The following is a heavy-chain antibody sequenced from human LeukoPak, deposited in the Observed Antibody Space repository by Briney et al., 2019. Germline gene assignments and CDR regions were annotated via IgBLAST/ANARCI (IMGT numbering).Heavy chain of an antibody. Sequence: ASVKVSCKASGYTFTTDYIHWVRQAPGQGLEWMGIINPSGGSTTYAQKFQGRVIMTGDTSTSTAYMELSSLRSEDTAVYYCARAPHYYDSSGYYPFDYWGQGTLVTVSS. D-gene: IGHD3-22*01. J-gene: IGHJ4*02. CDR3: ARAPHYYDSSGYYPFDY. V-gene: IGHV1-46*01. CDR2: INPSGGST. CDR1: GYTFTTDY.